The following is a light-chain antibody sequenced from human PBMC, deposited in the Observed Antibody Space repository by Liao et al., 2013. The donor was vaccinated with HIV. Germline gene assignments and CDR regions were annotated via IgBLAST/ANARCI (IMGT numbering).Light chain of an antibody. CDR3: QVWDSYYNIV. CDR1: NIGSKS. CDR2: YDS. V-gene: IGLV3-21*04. Sequence: SYELTQPPSVSVAPGQTATITCGGHNIGSKSVHWYQQKPGQAPVLVIHYDSARPSGIPERFSGSNSGNTATLSISRVEAGDEADYYCQVWDSYYNIVFGGGTKLAVL. J-gene: IGLJ2*01.